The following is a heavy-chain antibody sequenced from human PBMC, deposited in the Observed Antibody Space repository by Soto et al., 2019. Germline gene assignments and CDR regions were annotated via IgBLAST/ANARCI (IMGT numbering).Heavy chain of an antibody. V-gene: IGHV1-18*01. Sequence: QVQLVQSGGEVKKPGASVTVSCKASGYTFINYHITWVRQAPGQGLEWMAWINTYNGMTDYAQRFQGRVTMTRDTTTSTAFNELRNLETDDPAVYFWAKSPGGGKATGWGQGTLVIVSS. CDR2: INTYNGMT. CDR1: GYTFINYH. D-gene: IGHD3-16*01. CDR3: AKSPGGGKATG. J-gene: IGHJ4*02.